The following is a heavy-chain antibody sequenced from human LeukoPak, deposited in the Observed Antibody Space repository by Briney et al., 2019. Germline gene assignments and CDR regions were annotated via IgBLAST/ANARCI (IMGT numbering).Heavy chain of an antibody. J-gene: IGHJ4*02. Sequence: PGGSLRLSCAVSGFTFSRYTMHWVRQAPGQGLEWVAVISIDGNTKYHADSVRGRFTISRDNSKNTLYLQMNSLRAEDTAVYYCAKDLTIFGVVIIDYWGQGTLVTVSS. V-gene: IGHV3-30-3*01. CDR3: AKDLTIFGVVIIDY. CDR1: GFTFSRYT. D-gene: IGHD3-3*01. CDR2: ISIDGNTK.